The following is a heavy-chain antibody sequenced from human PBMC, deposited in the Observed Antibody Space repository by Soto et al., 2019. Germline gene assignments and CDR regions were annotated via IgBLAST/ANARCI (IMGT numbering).Heavy chain of an antibody. CDR3: ARLGPLAPIDY. V-gene: IGHV4-39*01. J-gene: IGHJ4*02. D-gene: IGHD3-3*02. Sequence: SETLSLTCTVSVGSISSSCYYWGWIRQPPGKGLEWIGSIYYSGSTYYNPSLKSRVTISVDTSKNQFSLKLSSVTAADTAVYYCARLGPLAPIDYWGQGTLVTVSS. CDR2: IYYSGST. CDR1: VGSISSSCYY.